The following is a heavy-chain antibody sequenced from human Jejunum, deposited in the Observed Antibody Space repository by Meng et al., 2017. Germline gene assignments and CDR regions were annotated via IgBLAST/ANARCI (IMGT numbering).Heavy chain of an antibody. CDR2: INPSGGVT. Sequence: GQGVPSGAGDKSPGASVKVSGTASGYTFSNYYIHWVRQAPGQGLEWMGIINPSGGVTTYSQQFQGRVTMTRDTSTSTVYMELTSLKSEDTAVYYCARARDTVVVVAATREGNWFDPWGQGTLVTVSS. J-gene: IGHJ5*02. V-gene: IGHV1-46*01. D-gene: IGHD2-15*01. CDR1: GYTFSNYY. CDR3: ARARDTVVVVAATREGNWFDP.